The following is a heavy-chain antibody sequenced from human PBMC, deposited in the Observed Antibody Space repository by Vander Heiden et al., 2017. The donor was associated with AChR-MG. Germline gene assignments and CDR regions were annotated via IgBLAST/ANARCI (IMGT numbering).Heavy chain of an antibody. D-gene: IGHD2-8*01. CDR3: ARGPPRRDIVLMVSNYFDN. J-gene: IGHJ4*02. CDR2: ISSRSNTI. CDR1: GFTFSDYS. Sequence: EVQLVESGGGLVQPGGSLRLHCAASGFTFSDYSMNWVRKAPGKGLEWVSYISSRSNTIYYADSVKGRFTISRDNVKNLVYLQMNSLRDKDAAVYYCARGPPRRDIVLMVSNYFDNWGQGTLVAVSS. V-gene: IGHV3-48*02.